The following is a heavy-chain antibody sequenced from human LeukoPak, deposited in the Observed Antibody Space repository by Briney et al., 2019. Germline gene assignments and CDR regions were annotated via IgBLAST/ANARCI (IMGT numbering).Heavy chain of an antibody. Sequence: PGGSLRLSCAASGFTVSSNYMSWVRQAPWKGLEWVSVIYSGGSTYYADSVKGRFTISRDNSKNTLYLQMNSLRAEDTAVYYCARETRYYYGSGSTEDLYYYYGMDVWGQGTTVTVSS. D-gene: IGHD3-10*01. CDR3: ARETRYYYGSGSTEDLYYYYGMDV. CDR2: IYSGGST. CDR1: GFTVSSNY. J-gene: IGHJ6*02. V-gene: IGHV3-53*01.